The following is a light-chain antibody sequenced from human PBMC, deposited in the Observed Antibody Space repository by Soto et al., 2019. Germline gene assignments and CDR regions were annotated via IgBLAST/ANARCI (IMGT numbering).Light chain of an antibody. CDR2: AAP. CDR3: QKFNAVPT. Sequence: DIQMTQSPSSLSASVGDRVTITCRASQAISNYLAWYQQKPGKVPTRLISAAPTLQSGVPSRFSGSGSGRAFTLTISSLQPEDVETYYCQKFNAVPTFGGGTKVEI. CDR1: QAISNY. J-gene: IGKJ4*01. V-gene: IGKV1-27*01.